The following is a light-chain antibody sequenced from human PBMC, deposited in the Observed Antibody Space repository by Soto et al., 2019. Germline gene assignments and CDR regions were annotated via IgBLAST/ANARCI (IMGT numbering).Light chain of an antibody. CDR1: QSLEHSDGNTY. J-gene: IGKJ1*01. CDR3: MQSTQPPWT. Sequence: DIVMTQTPLSSPVTLGQPASITCRSSQSLEHSDGNTYLSWLQQRPGQPPRLLIYKTSDRFSGVPDRFSGSGAGTDFTLKISRVEAEVVGVYYCMQSTQPPWTFGQGTKVEIK. CDR2: KTS. V-gene: IGKV2-24*01.